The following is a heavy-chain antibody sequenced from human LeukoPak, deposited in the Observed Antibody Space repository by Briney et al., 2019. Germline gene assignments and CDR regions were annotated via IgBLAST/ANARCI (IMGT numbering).Heavy chain of an antibody. CDR1: VYTLTELS. V-gene: IGHV1-24*01. CDR2: FDPEDGET. Sequence: GSSVKVPYKFSVYTLTELSMHWVRQAPGKGREWMGGFDPEDGETIYAQKFQGRVTMTKDTSTDTAYMELSSLRSEDTAVYYCATGPPRGLEFDYWGQGTLVTVSS. J-gene: IGHJ4*02. CDR3: ATGPPRGLEFDY. D-gene: IGHD3-10*01.